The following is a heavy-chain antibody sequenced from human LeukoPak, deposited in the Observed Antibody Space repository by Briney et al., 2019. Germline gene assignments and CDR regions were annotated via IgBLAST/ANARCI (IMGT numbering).Heavy chain of an antibody. V-gene: IGHV4-30-4*01. Sequence: SETLSLTCTVSGGSVSSRDFYWSWIRQPPGKGLEWIGYIYSTGSTYYNPSLKSRVTISVDTSKNQFSLKLSSVTAADTAVYYCARDLGIAARPVGWFDPWGQGTLVTVSS. CDR2: IYSTGST. D-gene: IGHD6-6*01. CDR3: ARDLGIAARPVGWFDP. J-gene: IGHJ5*02. CDR1: GGSVSSRDFY.